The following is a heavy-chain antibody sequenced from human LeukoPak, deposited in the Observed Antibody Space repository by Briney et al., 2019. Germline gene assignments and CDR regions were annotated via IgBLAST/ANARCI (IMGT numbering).Heavy chain of an antibody. J-gene: IGHJ4*02. CDR2: ISSSSSYI. CDR3: ARYYYDSSGSYYYFDY. CDR1: GFTFSSYS. D-gene: IGHD3-22*01. Sequence: PGRSLRLSCAASGFTFSSYSMNWVRQAPGKGLEWVSSISSSSSYIYYADSVKGRFTISRDNAKNSLYLQMNSLRAEDTAVYYCARYYYDSSGSYYYFDYWGQGTLVTVSS. V-gene: IGHV3-21*01.